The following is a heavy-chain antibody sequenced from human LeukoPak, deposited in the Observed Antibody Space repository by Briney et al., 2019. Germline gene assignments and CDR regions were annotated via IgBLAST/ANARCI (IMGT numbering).Heavy chain of an antibody. CDR3: ASTLRGGRNNWFDY. D-gene: IGHD1-1*01. V-gene: IGHV1-2*06. Sequence: ASVTVSCKASGYTFTGYYMHWVRQAPGQGLEWMGRINPNSGGTNYAQKFQGRFTMTRDTSISAAYMELSRLRSDDTAVSDCASTLRGGRNNWFDYWGQGTLVTVSS. CDR2: INPNSGGT. CDR1: GYTFTGYY. J-gene: IGHJ4*02.